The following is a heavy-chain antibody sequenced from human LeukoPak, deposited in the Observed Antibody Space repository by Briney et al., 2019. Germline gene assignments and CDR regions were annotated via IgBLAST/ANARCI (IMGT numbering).Heavy chain of an antibody. CDR1: GFTLSSYW. CDR3: ARDRTYSSKYYYYYYYMDV. D-gene: IGHD6-13*01. V-gene: IGHV3-74*01. Sequence: PGGSLRLSCAASGFTLSSYWMHWVRQAPGKGLVWVSRINSDGGSTSYTDSVKGRFTISRDNAKNTLYLQVNSLRAEDTAVYYCARDRTYSSKYYYYYYYMDVWGKGTTVTVSS. J-gene: IGHJ6*03. CDR2: INSDGGST.